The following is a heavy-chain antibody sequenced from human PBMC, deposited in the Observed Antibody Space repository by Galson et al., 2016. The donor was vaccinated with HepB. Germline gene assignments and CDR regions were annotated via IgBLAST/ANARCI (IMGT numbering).Heavy chain of an antibody. CDR3: ARDGRSGYDMDV. D-gene: IGHD2-15*01. CDR1: GFTFSDYS. CDR2: IASNRRTI. Sequence: SLRLSCAASGFTFSDYSMHWVRQAPGKGLEWVSYIASNRRTIYYADSARGRFTISRDNAKNSLYLQMNSLRDEDTAVYYCARDGRSGYDMDVWGQGTTVTVSS. J-gene: IGHJ6*02. V-gene: IGHV3-48*02.